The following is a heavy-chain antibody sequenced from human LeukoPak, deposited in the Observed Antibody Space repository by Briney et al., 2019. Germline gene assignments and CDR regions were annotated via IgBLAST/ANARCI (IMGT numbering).Heavy chain of an antibody. J-gene: IGHJ6*02. V-gene: IGHV1-24*01. CDR2: FDPEDGET. CDR3: ARDQWVGATSIYYYGMDV. D-gene: IGHD1-26*01. CDR1: GYTLTELS. Sequence: GASVKVSCKVSGYTLTELSMHWVRQAPGKGLEWMGGFDPEDGETIYAQKFQGRVTMTEDTSTDTAYMELSSLRSEDTAVYYCARDQWVGATSIYYYGMDVWGQGTTVTVSS.